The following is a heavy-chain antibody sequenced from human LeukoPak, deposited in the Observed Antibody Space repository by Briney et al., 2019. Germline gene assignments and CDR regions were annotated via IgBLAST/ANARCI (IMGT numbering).Heavy chain of an antibody. J-gene: IGHJ4*02. D-gene: IGHD6-25*01. V-gene: IGHV3-15*07. CDR3: VSAIY. CDR2: IKSKADGGTI. CDR1: GLTFSNAW. Sequence: GGSLRLSCAASGLTFSNAWMNCVRQDPGEGLEWVGRIKSKADGGTIDYAAPVKDRFIISRDDSKNMLYLQMNSLKTEDTAVYYCVSAIYWGQGTLVTVSS.